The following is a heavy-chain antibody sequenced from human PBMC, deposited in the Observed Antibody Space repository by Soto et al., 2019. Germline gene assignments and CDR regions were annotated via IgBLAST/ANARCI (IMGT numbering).Heavy chain of an antibody. CDR2: IWHDGSNE. CDR3: AREDMYDASGHSGLFN. D-gene: IGHD3-3*01. V-gene: IGHV3-33*01. CDR1: GFSFSSYT. Sequence: QVQFVESGGGVVQPGGSLRLSCAASGFSFSSYTMYWVRRAPGKGLEWVAVIWHDGSNEDYADSVKGRFTISRDNPKDKLYLQMNNLGAENTAVYYWAREDMYDASGHSGLFNWGQGTLVTVSS. J-gene: IGHJ4*02.